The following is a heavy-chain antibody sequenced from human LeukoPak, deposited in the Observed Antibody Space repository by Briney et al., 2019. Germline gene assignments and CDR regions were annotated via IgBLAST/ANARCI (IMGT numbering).Heavy chain of an antibody. CDR2: INPNSGGT. D-gene: IGHD6-13*01. Sequence: VSVKVSCKASGYTFTGYYMHWVRQAPGQGLEWMGWINPNSGGTNYAQKFQGRVTMTRDTSISTAYMELSRLRSDDTAVYYCARDILPYSLNWFDPWGQGTLVTVSS. V-gene: IGHV1-2*02. J-gene: IGHJ5*02. CDR3: ARDILPYSLNWFDP. CDR1: GYTFTGYY.